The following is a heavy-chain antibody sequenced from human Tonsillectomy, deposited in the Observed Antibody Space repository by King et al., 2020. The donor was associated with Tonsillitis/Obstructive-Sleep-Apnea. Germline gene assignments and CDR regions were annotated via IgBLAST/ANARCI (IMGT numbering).Heavy chain of an antibody. CDR3: AGGEVGATSDYYYFYMDV. CDR1: GGSFRDSY. Sequence: VQLQQWGAGLLKPSETLSLTCAVYGGSFRDSYWSWIRQPPGKGLEWIGEINHSGSKNYSSSLKSRVTISVDTSKDQFSLKLSSVTAADTGVYYCAGGEVGATSDYYYFYMDVWGKGTTVTVSS. J-gene: IGHJ6*03. V-gene: IGHV4-34*01. D-gene: IGHD1-26*01. CDR2: INHSGSK.